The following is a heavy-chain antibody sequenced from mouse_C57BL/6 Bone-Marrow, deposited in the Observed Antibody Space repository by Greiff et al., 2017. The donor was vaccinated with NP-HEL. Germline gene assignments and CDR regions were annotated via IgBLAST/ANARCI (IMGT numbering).Heavy chain of an antibody. J-gene: IGHJ2*01. CDR3: TRWALYGYGDY. D-gene: IGHD2-2*01. Sequence: VQRVESGAELVRPGASVTLSCKASGYTFTDYEMHWVKQTPVHGLEWIGAIDPETGGTAYNQKFKGKAILTADKSSSTAYMELRSLTSEDSAVYYCTRWALYGYGDYWGQGTTLTVSS. CDR2: IDPETGGT. V-gene: IGHV1-15*01. CDR1: GYTFTDYE.